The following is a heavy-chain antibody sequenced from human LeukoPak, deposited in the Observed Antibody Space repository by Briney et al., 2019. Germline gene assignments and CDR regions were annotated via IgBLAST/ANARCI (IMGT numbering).Heavy chain of an antibody. CDR3: ARDRTDYVWGSYRYQGGFDP. D-gene: IGHD3-16*02. J-gene: IGHJ5*02. CDR2: IYYSGST. CDR1: GFTFSSYA. Sequence: PGGSLRLSCAASGFTFSSYAMSWVRQAPGKGLEWIGSIYYSGSTYYNPSLKSRVTISVDTSKNQFSLKLNSVTAADTAVYYCARDRTDYVWGSYRYQGGFDPWGQGTLVTVSS. V-gene: IGHV4-39*07.